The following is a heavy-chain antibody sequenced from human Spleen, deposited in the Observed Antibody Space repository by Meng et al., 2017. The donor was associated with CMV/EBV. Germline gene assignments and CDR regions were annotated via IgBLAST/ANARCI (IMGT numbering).Heavy chain of an antibody. CDR1: GDSISGYY. V-gene: IGHV4-59*01. CDR3: ARDREGRYAMDV. Sequence: SETLSLTCTVPGDSISGYYWNWIRQSPGKGLEWIGYIHYSGSTNYNPSLKSRVTISVDTFKNQFSLKLSSVTVADTAVYYCARDREGRYAMDVWGQGTTVTVSS. J-gene: IGHJ6*02. D-gene: IGHD6-19*01. CDR2: IHYSGST.